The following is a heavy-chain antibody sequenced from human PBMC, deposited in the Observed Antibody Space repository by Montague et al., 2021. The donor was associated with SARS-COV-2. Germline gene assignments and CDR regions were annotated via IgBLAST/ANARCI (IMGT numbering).Heavy chain of an antibody. CDR2: IIREGTET. D-gene: IGHD2-8*02. J-gene: IGHJ4*02. CDR3: VREVWWSFDL. Sequence: SLRLSCAASGFSYTIHYMSWVRQAPGKGLQWIAKIIREGTETYYSDSVRGRFIASRDNAKKSMTLEMHSLTVDDTAVYYCVREVWWSFDLWGQGAPVTVSS. CDR1: GFSYTIHY. V-gene: IGHV3-7*03.